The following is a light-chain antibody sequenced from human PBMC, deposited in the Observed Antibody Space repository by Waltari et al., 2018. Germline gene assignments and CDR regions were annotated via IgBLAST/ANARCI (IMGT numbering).Light chain of an antibody. CDR3: QQYNSYSLLS. V-gene: IGKV1-5*03. J-gene: IGKJ4*01. CDR2: KAS. Sequence: DIQMTQSPSTLSASVGDRFTITCRASQSISNWLAWYQQKPGKDPKLLIYKASTLESGVPSRFSGRGSGTEFTRNISSLQPDDFATYYCQQYNSYSLLSFGGGTKVEIK. CDR1: QSISNW.